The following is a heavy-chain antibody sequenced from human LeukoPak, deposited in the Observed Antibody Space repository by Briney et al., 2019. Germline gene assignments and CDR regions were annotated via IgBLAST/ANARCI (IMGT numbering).Heavy chain of an antibody. D-gene: IGHD1-1*01. Sequence: PGGSLRLSCAASGFTFSVSAMHWVRQASGKGLEWVGRIRSKPNSYATAYAASVKGRFTISRDDSKNTAYLQMNSLEIEDTAVYYCTRPETGTTDFDYWGQGTLVTASS. CDR3: TRPETGTTDFDY. CDR2: IRSKPNSYAT. V-gene: IGHV3-73*01. J-gene: IGHJ4*02. CDR1: GFTFSVSA.